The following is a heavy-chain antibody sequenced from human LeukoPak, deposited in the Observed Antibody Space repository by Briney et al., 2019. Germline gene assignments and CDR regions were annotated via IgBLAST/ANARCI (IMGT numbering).Heavy chain of an antibody. J-gene: IGHJ4*02. CDR1: RFTLSAYW. V-gene: IGHV3-74*01. CDR2: INTNGGRT. CDR3: ARSFSGSREY. D-gene: IGHD5-24*01. Sequence: PGGSLRLSCAASRFTLSAYWVHWARQAPGKGLVWVSRINTNGGRTDYADSVKGRFTISRDNAKNTVSLQMNSLRAEDTAVYYCARSFSGSREYWGQGTRVTVSS.